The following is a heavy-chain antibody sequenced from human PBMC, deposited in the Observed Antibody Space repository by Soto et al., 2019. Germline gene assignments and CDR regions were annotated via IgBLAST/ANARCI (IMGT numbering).Heavy chain of an antibody. CDR2: ITSNGRTT. J-gene: IGHJ5*02. CDR3: VKDHIAAAGSRLYNSSVP. V-gene: IGHV3-64D*06. Sequence: GGCLRLSCLASGFTLSTYAMHWVRHAPGKGLEYIAGITSNGRTTSYKDSVKGRFIISRDNSESTLYLQMSSLRFDDTAVYFCVKDHIAAAGSRLYNSSVPWDPGPRLAVST. CDR1: GFTLSTYA. D-gene: IGHD6-13*01.